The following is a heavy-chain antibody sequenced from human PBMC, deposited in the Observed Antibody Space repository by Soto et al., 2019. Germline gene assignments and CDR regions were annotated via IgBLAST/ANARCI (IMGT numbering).Heavy chain of an antibody. CDR3: ARGLVVACCDAFDI. CDR1: GGSISSGAYD. J-gene: IGHJ3*02. D-gene: IGHD3-22*01. Sequence: SETLPLTCTVSGGSISSGAYDWSWIPQHPGKGLEWIGYIYYSGSTYYNPALKSRVTISVDTSKNQFSLKLSSVTAADTAVYYCARGLVVACCDAFDIRGQGTMVTVSS. V-gene: IGHV4-31*03. CDR2: IYYSGST.